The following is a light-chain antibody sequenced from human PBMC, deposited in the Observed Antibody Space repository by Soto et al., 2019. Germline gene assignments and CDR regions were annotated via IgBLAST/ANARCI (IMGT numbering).Light chain of an antibody. CDR1: QSVGSD. CDR3: QQYNNWPLT. CDR2: GAS. J-gene: IGKJ4*01. V-gene: IGKV3-15*01. Sequence: EILMTQSPATLSVSPGEGATLSCRASQSVGSDLAWYQQRPGQAPRLLIYGASNRATGFPARFSGSGSGTDFTLTISSLQSEDLAVYFCQQYNNWPLTFGGGTKVEIK.